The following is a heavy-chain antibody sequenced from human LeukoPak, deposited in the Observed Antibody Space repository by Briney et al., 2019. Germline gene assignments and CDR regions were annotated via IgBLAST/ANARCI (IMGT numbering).Heavy chain of an antibody. D-gene: IGHD3-16*02. CDR3: ARLIGLHMDV. CDR1: GGSIRSSNYY. J-gene: IGHJ6*03. Sequence: PSETLSLTCTVSGGSIRSSNYYWGWIRQSPGKGLQWIGSIYYSGSTYYNPSLKSRVTISVDTSKNQFSLKLSSVTAADTAVYYCARLIGLHMDVWGKGTTVTISS. CDR2: IYYSGST. V-gene: IGHV4-39*07.